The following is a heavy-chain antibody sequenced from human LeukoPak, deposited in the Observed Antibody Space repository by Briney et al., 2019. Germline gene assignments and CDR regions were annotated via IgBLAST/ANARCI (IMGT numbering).Heavy chain of an antibody. CDR1: GFTFSSYG. V-gene: IGHV3-30*02. CDR3: AKDRDFWSGYDPFGL. D-gene: IGHD3-3*01. J-gene: IGHJ1*01. CDR2: IRYDGSNK. Sequence: GGSLRLSCAASGFTFSSYGMHWVRQAPGKGLEWVAFIRYDGSNKYYADSVKGRFTISRDNSKNTLYLQMNSLRAEDTAVYYCAKDRDFWSGYDPFGLWGQGTLVTVSS.